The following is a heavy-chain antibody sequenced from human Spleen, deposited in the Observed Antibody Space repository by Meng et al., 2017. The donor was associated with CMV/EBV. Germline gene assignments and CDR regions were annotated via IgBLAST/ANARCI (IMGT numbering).Heavy chain of an antibody. Sequence: ASVKVSCKASGYTFTGYYMHWVRQAPGQVLEWVGWIDPNNGGTNYAQKFQGRVTMTRDTSISTPSMELSRLRSDDTAVYYCARGDRTQLWLSSNYYYYGMDVWGQGTTVTVSS. CDR2: IDPNNGGT. J-gene: IGHJ6*02. CDR1: GYTFTGYY. V-gene: IGHV1-2*02. D-gene: IGHD5-18*01. CDR3: ARGDRTQLWLSSNYYYYGMDV.